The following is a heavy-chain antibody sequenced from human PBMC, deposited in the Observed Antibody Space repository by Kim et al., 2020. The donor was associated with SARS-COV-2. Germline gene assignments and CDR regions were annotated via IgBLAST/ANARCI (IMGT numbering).Heavy chain of an antibody. D-gene: IGHD3-10*01. Sequence: SETLSLTCAVYGGSFSGYYWSWIRQPPGKGLEWIGEINHSGSTNYNPSLKSRVTISVDTSKNQFSLKLSSVTAADTAVYYCARGFRAQNPPGYGMDVWGQGTTVTVSS. CDR2: INHSGST. CDR3: ARGFRAQNPPGYGMDV. CDR1: GGSFSGYY. J-gene: IGHJ6*02. V-gene: IGHV4-34*01.